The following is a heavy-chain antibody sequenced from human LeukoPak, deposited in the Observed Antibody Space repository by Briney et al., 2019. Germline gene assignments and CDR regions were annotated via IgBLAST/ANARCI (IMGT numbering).Heavy chain of an antibody. CDR1: GFTFTTYA. Sequence: GGSLRLSCGASGFTFTTYAMTCVPQAPGKGLEGVSSITGSGGSTHYGDSGRGRFTISRDNSKNTLYLKMNSLRAEDTAVYYCAKGPRHHILTGHYKSHCFDFWGQGTLVTVSS. D-gene: IGHD3-9*01. J-gene: IGHJ4*02. CDR2: ITGSGGST. V-gene: IGHV3-23*01. CDR3: AKGPRHHILTGHYKSHCFDF.